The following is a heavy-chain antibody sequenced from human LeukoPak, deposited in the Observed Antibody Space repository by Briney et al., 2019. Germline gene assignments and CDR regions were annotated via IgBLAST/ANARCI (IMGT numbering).Heavy chain of an antibody. CDR3: ARVLVTATSLTYDGFDM. CDR2: VSRVGSTI. J-gene: IGHJ3*02. CDR1: GFTFNTYN. V-gene: IGHV3-48*01. Sequence: GSLRLSCVASGFTFNTYNMNWVRQAPGKGLEWVSFVSRVGSTIFYADSVKGRFTISRDNAKNSLFLEMSSLRAEDTAVYYCARVLVTATSLTYDGFDMWGQGTMVTVSS. D-gene: IGHD5-12*01.